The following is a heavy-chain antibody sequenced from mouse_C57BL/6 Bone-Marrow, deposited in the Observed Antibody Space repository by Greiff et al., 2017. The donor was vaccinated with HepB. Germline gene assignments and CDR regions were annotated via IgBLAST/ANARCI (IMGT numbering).Heavy chain of an antibody. J-gene: IGHJ1*03. V-gene: IGHV14-4*01. CDR1: GFNIKDDY. Sequence: EVQLQQSGAELVRPGASVKLSCTASGFNIKDDYMHWVKQRPEQGLEWIGWIDPENGDTEYASKFQGKATITADTSSNTAYLQLSSLTSEDTAVYYCTTGVYWYFDVWGTGTTVTVPS. CDR3: TTGVYWYFDV. CDR2: IDPENGDT.